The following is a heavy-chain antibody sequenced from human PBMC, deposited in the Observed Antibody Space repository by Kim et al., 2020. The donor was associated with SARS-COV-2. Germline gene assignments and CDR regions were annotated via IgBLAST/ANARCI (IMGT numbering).Heavy chain of an antibody. D-gene: IGHD4-4*01. Sequence: YADSVKGRFTISRDNSKNTLYLQMNSLRAEDTAVYYCAKGATVTPNYFDYWGQGTLVTVSS. CDR3: AKGATVTPNYFDY. V-gene: IGHV3-23*01. J-gene: IGHJ4*02.